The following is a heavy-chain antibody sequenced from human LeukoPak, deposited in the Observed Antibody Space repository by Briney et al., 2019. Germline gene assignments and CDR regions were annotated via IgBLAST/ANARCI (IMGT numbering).Heavy chain of an antibody. CDR3: AREIVILPDYFYYGLDV. V-gene: IGHV3-11*01. CDR2: ISSSGDSL. J-gene: IGHJ6*02. CDR1: GFTFSDYY. Sequence: PGGSLRLSYAASGFTFSDYYMTWIRQAPGKGLEWVSFISSSGDSLYYADSVRGRFTISRDNAKNSLFLQMDSLRAEDTAVYYCAREIVILPDYFYYGLDVWGQGTTVIVSS. D-gene: IGHD2/OR15-2a*01.